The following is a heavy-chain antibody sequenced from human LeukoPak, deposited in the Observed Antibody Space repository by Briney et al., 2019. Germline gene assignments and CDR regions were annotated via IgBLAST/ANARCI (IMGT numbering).Heavy chain of an antibody. CDR3: AIVDPWDV. CDR1: ESTFTGRQ. D-gene: IGHD3/OR15-3a*01. Sequence: ASVKVSCKVSESTFTGRQMHWVRQAPGQGPEWMGWINPKSGEKKYIEKFQGRVTMTGNTSIRTVYMELSSLTSDDTAVYYCAIVDPWDVRGRGTTVSVS. CDR2: INPKSGEK. V-gene: IGHV1-2*02. J-gene: IGHJ6*02.